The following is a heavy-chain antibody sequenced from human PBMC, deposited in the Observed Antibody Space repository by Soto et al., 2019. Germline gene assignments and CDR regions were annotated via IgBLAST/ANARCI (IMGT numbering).Heavy chain of an antibody. CDR1: NGAFTDYY. CDR3: ARVMEDHVWGTYRYLDH. J-gene: IGHJ4*02. V-gene: IGHV4-34*01. CDR2: INLSGRT. Sequence: SETLSLTCAVFNGAFTDYYWSWIRQSPGKGLDWIGEINLSGRTNYNPSLERRVSISMDPSKNQVYLRLSSVTAADTAVYYCARVMEDHVWGTYRYLDHWGQGTLVTVSS. D-gene: IGHD3-16*02.